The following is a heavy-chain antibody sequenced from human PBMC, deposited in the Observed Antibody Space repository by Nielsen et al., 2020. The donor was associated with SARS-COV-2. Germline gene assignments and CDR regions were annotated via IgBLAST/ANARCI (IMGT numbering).Heavy chain of an antibody. Sequence: GGSLRLSCAASGFTFSNAWMSWVRQAPGKGLEWVGRIKSKTDGGTTDYAAPVKGRFTISRDDSKNTLYLQMNSLKTEDTAVYYCTTAPWTYYDILTGLKDYWGQGTLVTVSS. D-gene: IGHD3-9*01. J-gene: IGHJ4*02. V-gene: IGHV3-15*01. CDR1: GFTFSNAW. CDR2: IKSKTDGGTT. CDR3: TTAPWTYYDILTGLKDY.